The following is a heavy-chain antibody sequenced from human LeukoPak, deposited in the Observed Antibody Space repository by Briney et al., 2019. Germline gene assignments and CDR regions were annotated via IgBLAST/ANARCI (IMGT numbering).Heavy chain of an antibody. V-gene: IGHV3-30*18. CDR1: GFTFSYYG. Sequence: GGSLRLSCAASGFTFSYYGIHWVRQAPGKGLEWVAIMSYDGSNKYYADSVKDRFTISRDNSKNTLYLQMNSLRAEDTALYYCAKGYGSGMDVWGQGTTVTVSS. CDR3: AKGYGSGMDV. D-gene: IGHD3-10*01. CDR2: MSYDGSNK. J-gene: IGHJ6*02.